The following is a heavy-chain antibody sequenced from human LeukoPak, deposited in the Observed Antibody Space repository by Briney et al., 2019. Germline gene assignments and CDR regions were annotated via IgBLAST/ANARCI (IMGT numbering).Heavy chain of an antibody. V-gene: IGHV3-74*01. J-gene: IGHJ4*02. CDR2: INSDGSIT. D-gene: IGHD3-10*01. Sequence: PGGSLRLSCAASGFTFNIYWMHWVREAPGKGLVWVSRINSDGSITSYADSVKGRFTISRDNAKNTLYLQMNSLRAEDTAVYYCARNPTGSGSYPYWGQGTLVTVSS. CDR1: GFTFNIYW. CDR3: ARNPTGSGSYPY.